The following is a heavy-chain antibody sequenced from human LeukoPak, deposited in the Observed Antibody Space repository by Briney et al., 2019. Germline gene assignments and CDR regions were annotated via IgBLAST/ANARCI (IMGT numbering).Heavy chain of an antibody. D-gene: IGHD3-22*01. Sequence: GGSLRLSCAASGFTFSSYEMNWVRRAPGKGLEWVSYISSSGSAIYYADSVKGRFTISRDNAKNSLYLQMNSLRAEDTAVYYCARCHYYDSSGFDHWGQGTLVTVSS. J-gene: IGHJ5*02. CDR2: ISSSGSAI. CDR1: GFTFSSYE. CDR3: ARCHYYDSSGFDH. V-gene: IGHV3-48*03.